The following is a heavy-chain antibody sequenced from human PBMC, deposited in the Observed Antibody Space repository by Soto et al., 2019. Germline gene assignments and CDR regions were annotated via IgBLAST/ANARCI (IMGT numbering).Heavy chain of an antibody. J-gene: IGHJ6*02. V-gene: IGHV1-69*01. CDR1: GDTFINYS. Sequence: QVQLVQSAAEVKETGSSVKISCKASGDTFINYSFSWMRQAPGQGLEWIGGIVPMSGGPNSADKFHDRLTITADRSTGTVTMQLSKLTSDDTAVYYCARVVIRLIPADLGGRCHFQGLDVWGQGTKVTVS. CDR3: ARVVIRLIPADLGGRCHFQGLDV. CDR2: IVPMSGGP. D-gene: IGHD2-2*01.